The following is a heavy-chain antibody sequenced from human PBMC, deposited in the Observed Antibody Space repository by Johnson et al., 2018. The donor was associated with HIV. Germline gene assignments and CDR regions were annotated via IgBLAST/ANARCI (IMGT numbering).Heavy chain of an antibody. CDR1: GFTFSGSA. J-gene: IGHJ3*02. V-gene: IGHV3-73*02. Sequence: MMLVESGGGLVQPGGSLKLSCAASGFTFSGSAMHWVRQASGKGLEWVGRIRSKANSYATAYAASVKGRFTISRDDSTNTAYLQMNSLRAEDTAVYYCARDRAAAGTDALDIWGQGTMVTVSS. CDR2: IRSKANSYAT. CDR3: ARDRAAAGTDALDI. D-gene: IGHD6-13*01.